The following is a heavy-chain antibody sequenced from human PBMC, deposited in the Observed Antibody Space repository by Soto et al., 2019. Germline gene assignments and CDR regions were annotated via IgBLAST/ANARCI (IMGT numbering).Heavy chain of an antibody. V-gene: IGHV1-69*02. D-gene: IGHD3-10*01. J-gene: IGHJ4*02. CDR2: VNPIVSMS. CDR1: GDTFSFYT. Sequence: QVQLVQSGAEVKKPGSSVKVSCKASGDTFSFYTINWVRQAPGLGLEWMGRVNPIVSMSNYAQKFQGRVTITAAQSTNTAYMQLSSLASEDPAIYYCAASYGLGYRAFAYWGQGALVTVSS. CDR3: AASYGLGYRAFAY.